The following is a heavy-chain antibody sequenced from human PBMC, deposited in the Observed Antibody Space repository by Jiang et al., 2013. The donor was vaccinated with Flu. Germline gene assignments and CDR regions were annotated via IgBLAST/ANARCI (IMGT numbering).Heavy chain of an antibody. D-gene: IGHD2/OR15-2a*01. J-gene: IGHJ4*02. Sequence: SGAEVKQPGASVKVSCKASGYSFASYGISWVRQAPGQGLEWMGWIGGYTGNTNYAQKFRGRVTMSTDTSTSTAYMELRSLRSDDTAAYYCAKFLGKKYYFDYWGQGTLVTVSS. CDR3: AKFLGKKYYFDY. V-gene: IGHV1-18*01. CDR2: IGGYTGNT. CDR1: GYSFASYG.